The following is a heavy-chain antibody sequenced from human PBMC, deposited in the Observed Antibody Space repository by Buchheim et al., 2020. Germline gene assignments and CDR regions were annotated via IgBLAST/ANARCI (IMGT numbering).Heavy chain of an antibody. Sequence: EVQLVQSGAEVKKPGESLKISCKPSGYSFTNYWIAWVRQMPGKGLEWMAMIYPGDSSTKYSPSFQGQVTISADKSISTAYPQWSSLKASDTAMYFCARARGYCSSTRCYDFDCWGQGT. V-gene: IGHV5-51*01. J-gene: IGHJ4*02. D-gene: IGHD2-2*01. CDR2: IYPGDSST. CDR1: GYSFTNYW. CDR3: ARARGYCSSTRCYDFDC.